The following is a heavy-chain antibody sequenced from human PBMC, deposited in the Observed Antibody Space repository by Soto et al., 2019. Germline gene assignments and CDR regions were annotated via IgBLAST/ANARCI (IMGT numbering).Heavy chain of an antibody. CDR2: IIPIFGTA. V-gene: IGHV1-69*05. D-gene: IGHD1-1*01. Sequence: QVQLVQSGAEVKKPGSSVKVSCKASGGTFSSYAISWVRQAPGQGLEWMGGIIPIFGTANYAQKFQGRVTNTPDESTRADYVERSSLGAEDTAVYYCGRRDGRNRRYGMAVWGQGTPVTVSS. CDR1: GGTFSSYA. CDR3: GRRDGRNRRYGMAV. J-gene: IGHJ6*02.